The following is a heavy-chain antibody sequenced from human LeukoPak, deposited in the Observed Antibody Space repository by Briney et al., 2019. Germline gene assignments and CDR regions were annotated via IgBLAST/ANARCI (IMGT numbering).Heavy chain of an antibody. CDR1: GDSISSFF. J-gene: IGHJ3*02. CDR2: ISHSGSP. Sequence: SETLSLTCTVSGDSISSFFWSWIRQPPGKGLEWIGYISHSGSPNYNPSLKSRVTLSADTSKNQFSLRLTSVVATDTALYYCARPSISAPNNAFDIWGQGTTVTVSS. D-gene: IGHD6-6*01. CDR3: ARPSISAPNNAFDI. V-gene: IGHV4-59*12.